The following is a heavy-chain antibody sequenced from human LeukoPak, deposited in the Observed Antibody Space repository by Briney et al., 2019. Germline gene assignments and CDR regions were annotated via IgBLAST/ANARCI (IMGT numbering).Heavy chain of an antibody. J-gene: IGHJ3*02. CDR1: GFTFSSYS. V-gene: IGHV3-48*01. D-gene: IGHD3-22*01. CDR3: ARMGYYDSSGYFDAFDI. Sequence: PGGSLRLSCVASGFTFSSYSMNWVRQAPGKGLEWVSYISSSSSTIYYADSVKGRFTISRDNAKNSLYLQMNSLRAEDTAVYYCARMGYYDSSGYFDAFDIWGQGTMVTVSS. CDR2: ISSSSSTI.